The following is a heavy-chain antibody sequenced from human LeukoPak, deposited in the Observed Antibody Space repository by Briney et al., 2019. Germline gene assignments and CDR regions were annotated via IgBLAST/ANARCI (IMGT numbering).Heavy chain of an antibody. J-gene: IGHJ4*02. D-gene: IGHD4-17*01. Sequence: SETLSLTCSVSGDSMNGYYWSWIRQPPGKGLEWIGCIYYSGSTNYNPSLKSRVAISVDTSKNQFSLKLSSVPAADTGVYYCARGSGDYGDYGYFDYGGQGTLVTVYS. CDR2: IYYSGST. CDR3: ARGSGDYGDYGYFDY. V-gene: IGHV4-59*01. CDR1: GDSMNGYY.